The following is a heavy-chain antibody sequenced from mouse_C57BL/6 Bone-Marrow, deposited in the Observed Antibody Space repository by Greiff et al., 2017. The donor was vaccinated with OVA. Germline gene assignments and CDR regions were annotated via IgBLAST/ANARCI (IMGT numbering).Heavy chain of an antibody. CDR2: INPNNGGT. Sequence: VQLQQSGPELVKPGASVKISCKASGYTFTDYYMNWVKQSHGKSLEWIGDINPNNGGTSYNQKFKGKATLTVDKSSSTAYMELRSLTSEGSAVDYCARYGFAYWGQGTLVTVSA. J-gene: IGHJ3*01. CDR3: ARYGFAY. CDR1: GYTFTDYY. V-gene: IGHV1-26*01.